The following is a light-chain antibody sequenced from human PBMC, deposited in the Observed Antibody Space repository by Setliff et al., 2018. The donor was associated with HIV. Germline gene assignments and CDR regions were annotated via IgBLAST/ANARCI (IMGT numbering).Light chain of an antibody. CDR3: SSYVSSNNNDV. Sequence: QSALTQPASVSGSPGQSITISCTGTISDVGYYHYVSWYQQHPGKAPKLVIYDVNDRPSGVSDRFSGSKSGNTASLTISGLQPEDEADYYCSSYVSSNNNDVFGTGTKVTVL. CDR1: ISDVGYYHY. CDR2: DVN. V-gene: IGLV2-14*03. J-gene: IGLJ1*01.